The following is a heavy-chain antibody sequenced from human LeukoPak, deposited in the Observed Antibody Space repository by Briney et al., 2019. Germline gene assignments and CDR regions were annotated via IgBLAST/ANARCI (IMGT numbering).Heavy chain of an antibody. Sequence: GGSLRLSCAASGFTFSSYSMNWVRQAPGKGLEWVSSISSSSSYIYYADSVKGRFTISRDSAKNSLYLQMNSLRAEDTAVYYCARNSYDSSGYLQENDYWGQGTLVTVSS. V-gene: IGHV3-21*01. D-gene: IGHD3-22*01. J-gene: IGHJ4*02. CDR2: ISSSSSYI. CDR3: ARNSYDSSGYLQENDY. CDR1: GFTFSSYS.